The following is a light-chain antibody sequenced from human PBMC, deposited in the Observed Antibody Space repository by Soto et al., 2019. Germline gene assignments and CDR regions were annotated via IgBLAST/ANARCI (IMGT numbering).Light chain of an antibody. CDR3: QSYDVSLSAVV. CDR2: VNI. CDR1: ASNIGAGYD. V-gene: IGLV1-40*01. J-gene: IGLJ2*01. Sequence: QAVLTQPPSVSGAPGQRVTISCTGSASNIGAGYDVHWYQQLPGAAPKLLIYVNINRPSGVPDRFSGSKSATSASLAITGLQAEDEGDYYCQSYDVSLSAVVFGGGTKLTVL.